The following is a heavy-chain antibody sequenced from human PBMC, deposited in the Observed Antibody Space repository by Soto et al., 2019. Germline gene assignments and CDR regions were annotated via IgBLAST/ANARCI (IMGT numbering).Heavy chain of an antibody. CDR2: IYYSGST. V-gene: IGHV4-59*01. J-gene: IGHJ5*02. CDR1: GGTISSYY. CDR3: ARTLCGWGILFDP. D-gene: IGHD7-27*01. Sequence: PSETLSLTCTVSGGTISSYYWSWIRQPPGKGLEWIGYIYYSGSTNYNPSLKSRVTISVDTSKNQFSLKLSSVTAADTAVYYCARTLCGWGILFDPWGQGTXVTVSA.